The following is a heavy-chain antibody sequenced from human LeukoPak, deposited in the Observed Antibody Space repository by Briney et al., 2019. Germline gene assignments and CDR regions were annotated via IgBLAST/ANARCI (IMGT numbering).Heavy chain of an antibody. CDR3: AKDAYYDILTGSPVDY. D-gene: IGHD3-9*01. CDR1: GFTFSSYA. V-gene: IGHV3-23*01. Sequence: GGSLRLSCAASGFTFSSYAMSWVRQAPGKGREWVSAISGSGGSTYYAGSVKGRFTISRDNSKNTLYLQMNSLRAEDTAVYYCAKDAYYDILTGSPVDYWGQGTLVTVSS. CDR2: ISGSGGST. J-gene: IGHJ4*02.